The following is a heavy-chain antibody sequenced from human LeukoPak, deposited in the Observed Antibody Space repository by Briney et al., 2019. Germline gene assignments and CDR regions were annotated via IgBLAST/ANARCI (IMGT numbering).Heavy chain of an antibody. CDR1: GFTFNSDA. Sequence: GGSLRLSCAASGFTFNSDAMIWVRQAPGKGLEWVSTISGSGGSTYYADSVKGRFTISRDNSKNTLYLQMNTLRPEDTAVYYCASNRGWDYWGQGTLVTVSS. V-gene: IGHV3-23*01. D-gene: IGHD3-10*01. J-gene: IGHJ4*02. CDR3: ASNRGWDY. CDR2: ISGSGGST.